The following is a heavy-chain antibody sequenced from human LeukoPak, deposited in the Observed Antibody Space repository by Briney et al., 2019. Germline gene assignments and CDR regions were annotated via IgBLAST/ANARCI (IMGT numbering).Heavy chain of an antibody. D-gene: IGHD3-16*01. CDR3: GRSGIEVDATLWD. J-gene: IGHJ3*01. V-gene: IGHV3-7*05. CDR1: GFTFGDVW. Sequence: PGGSLRLSCAASGFTFGDVWMTWVRQAPGGGREWGAHINQHGSEKYHVDSVRGLFTISRDNAKNSLYLQMNSLRGEDKAVYYCGRSGIEVDATLWDWGQGTMVTVSS. CDR2: INQHGSEK.